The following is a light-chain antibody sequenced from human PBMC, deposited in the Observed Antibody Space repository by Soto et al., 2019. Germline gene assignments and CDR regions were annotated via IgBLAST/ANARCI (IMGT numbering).Light chain of an antibody. V-gene: IGKV3-20*01. CDR2: GAS. CDR1: QSVYNN. J-gene: IGKJ5*01. Sequence: FILTPSPGTLSVSPGERATLSCRASQSVYNNVAWYQQKPGQAPRLLIYGASTRATGIPARFSGSGSGTEFTRTISILEPEDFTVYYRQQYGSASITFGQGTRLEIK. CDR3: QQYGSASIT.